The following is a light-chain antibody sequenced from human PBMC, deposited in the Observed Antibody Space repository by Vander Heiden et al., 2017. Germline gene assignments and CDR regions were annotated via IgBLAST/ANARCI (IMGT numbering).Light chain of an antibody. V-gene: IGLV1-47*01. CDR1: SSNIGSNY. CDR3: AAWDDSMSGPV. Sequence: SVLTQPPSASGTPGQRVTISCSGSSSNIGSNYVYWYQQLPGTAPKLLIYRNNQRPSGVPDRFSGSKSGTSASLASSGLRAEDEADYYCAAWDDSMSGPVFGGGTKLTVL. CDR2: RNN. J-gene: IGLJ3*02.